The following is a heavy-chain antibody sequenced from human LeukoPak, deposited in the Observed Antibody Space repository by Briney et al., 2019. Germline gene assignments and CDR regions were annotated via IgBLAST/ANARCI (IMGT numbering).Heavy chain of an antibody. Sequence: SETLSLTCTVSGGAISSYHWSWIRQPAGKGLEWIGRIYTSGSTNYSPSLKSRVTMSVDTSKNQFSLKLSSVTAADTAVYYCARVGDYALKDWGQGTLVTVAS. CDR1: GGAISSYH. CDR2: IYTSGST. CDR3: ARVGDYALKD. D-gene: IGHD3-16*01. J-gene: IGHJ4*02. V-gene: IGHV4-4*07.